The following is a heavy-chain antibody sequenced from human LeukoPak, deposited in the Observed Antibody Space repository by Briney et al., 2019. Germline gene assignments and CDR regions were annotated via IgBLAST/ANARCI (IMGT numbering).Heavy chain of an antibody. CDR1: GGSFSGYY. D-gene: IGHD5-12*01. V-gene: IGHV4-34*01. CDR2: INHSGST. Sequence: SETLSLTCAVYGGSFSGYYWSWLRQPPRKGLEWIGEINHSGSTNYNPSLKSRVTISVDTSKSQFSLKLSSVTAADTAVYYCARGRRRGYPGHWGQGTLVTVSS. CDR3: ARGRRRGYPGH. J-gene: IGHJ4*02.